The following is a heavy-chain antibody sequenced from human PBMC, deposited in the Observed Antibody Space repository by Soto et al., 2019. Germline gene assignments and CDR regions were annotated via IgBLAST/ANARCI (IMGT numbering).Heavy chain of an antibody. D-gene: IGHD3-3*01. J-gene: IGHJ6*02. CDR1: GFTFSSYG. CDR3: ARDPKNYDFWSGYFADYYYGMDV. V-gene: IGHV3-33*01. CDR2: IWYDGSNK. Sequence: PGGSLRLSCAASGFTFSSYGMHWVRQAPGKGLEWVAVIWYDGSNKYYADSVKGRFTISRDNSKNTLYLQMNSLRAEDTAVYYCARDPKNYDFWSGYFADYYYGMDVWGQGTTVTVSS.